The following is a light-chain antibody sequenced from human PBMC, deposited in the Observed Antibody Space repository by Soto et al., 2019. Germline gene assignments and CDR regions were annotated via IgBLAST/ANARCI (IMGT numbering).Light chain of an antibody. V-gene: IGKV1-5*03. CDR3: QQYHYFPYT. CDR1: QSISSW. CDR2: KAP. Sequence: DVQMTQSPSTLSASVGDRVTITCLASQSISSWLAWYQQKPGKAPKLLIYKAPSLESGVPSRFSGSGSGTEFTVTVSSLQPDDFATYYCQQYHYFPYTFGQGTNLEIK. J-gene: IGKJ2*01.